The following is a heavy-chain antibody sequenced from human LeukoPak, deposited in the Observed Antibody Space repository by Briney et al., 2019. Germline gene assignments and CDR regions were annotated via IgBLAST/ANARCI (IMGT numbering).Heavy chain of an antibody. CDR3: ARDPYSGGYGDYYYYYMDL. J-gene: IGHJ6*03. D-gene: IGHD1-26*01. CDR1: GFTFSSYS. Sequence: PGGSLRLSCAASGFTFSSYSMNWVRQAPGKGLEWVSCISGSSSYIYSAGSVKGRFTISRDNAKNSLYLQMNSLRAEDTAVYYCARDPYSGGYGDYYYYYMDLWGQGTTVTISS. V-gene: IGHV3-21*01. CDR2: ISGSSSYI.